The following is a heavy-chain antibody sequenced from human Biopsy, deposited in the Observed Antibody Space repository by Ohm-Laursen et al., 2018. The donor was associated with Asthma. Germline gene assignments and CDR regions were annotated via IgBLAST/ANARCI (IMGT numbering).Heavy chain of an antibody. D-gene: IGHD4-17*01. CDR3: ASDFPKDYVRYNFQF. CDR1: GYSLTDLS. Sequence: ATVKISRKISGYSLTDLSMHWVRQAPGQGLEWMGGHDHEEGGTVNARRFQGRVTMTEDTSTDTAYMELSSLSSDDTAVYYCASDFPKDYVRYNFQFWGQGTLVTVSS. J-gene: IGHJ4*02. V-gene: IGHV1-24*01. CDR2: HDHEEGGT.